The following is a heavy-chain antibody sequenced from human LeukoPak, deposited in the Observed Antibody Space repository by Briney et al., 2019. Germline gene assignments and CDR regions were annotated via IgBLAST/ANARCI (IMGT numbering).Heavy chain of an antibody. CDR3: ARGGFYCGGDCYVDY. J-gene: IGHJ4*02. D-gene: IGHD2-21*02. CDR2: INHSGST. CDR1: GGSFSPYY. V-gene: IGHV4-34*01. Sequence: SETLSLTCAVYGGSFSPYYWSWIRQPPGKGLEWIGEINHSGSTNYNPSLKSRVTISVDTSKNQSSLRLSSVTAADTAVYHCARGGFYCGGDCYVDYWGQGTLVTVSS.